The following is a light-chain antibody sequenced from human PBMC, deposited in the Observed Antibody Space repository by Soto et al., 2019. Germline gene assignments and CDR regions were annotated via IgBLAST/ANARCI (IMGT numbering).Light chain of an antibody. Sequence: EIVLTQSPGTLSLSPGERATLSCRASQSITSSYLAWYQQKPGQAPRLLIYGASRRATDIPDRFSGSGSGTDFPLTTSRLEPEDFAVYYCQLSDSPSYTFGQGTKLEIK. CDR2: GAS. V-gene: IGKV3-20*01. CDR1: QSITSSY. CDR3: QLSDSPSYT. J-gene: IGKJ2*01.